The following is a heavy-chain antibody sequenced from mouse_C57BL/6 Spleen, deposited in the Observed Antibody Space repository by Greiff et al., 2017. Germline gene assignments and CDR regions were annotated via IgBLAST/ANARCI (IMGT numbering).Heavy chain of an antibody. CDR3: TRKGLGRYYFDY. J-gene: IGHJ2*01. Sequence: QVQLQQSGAELVRPGASVTLSCKASGYTFTDYEMHWVKQTPVHGLEWIGAIDPETGGTAYNQKFKGKAILTADKSSSTAYMELRSLTSEDSAVYYCTRKGLGRYYFDYWGQGTTLTVSS. CDR1: GYTFTDYE. D-gene: IGHD4-1*01. CDR2: IDPETGGT. V-gene: IGHV1-15*01.